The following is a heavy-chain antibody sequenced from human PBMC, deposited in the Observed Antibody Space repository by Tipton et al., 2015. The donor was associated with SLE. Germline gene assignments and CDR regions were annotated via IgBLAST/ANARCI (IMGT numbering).Heavy chain of an antibody. J-gene: IGHJ6*03. V-gene: IGHV3-48*03. Sequence: GSLRLSCAASGFTFSSYEMNWVRQAPGKGLEWVSYISSSGSTIYYADSVKGRFTISRDNAKNSLYLQMNSLRAEDTAVYYCARGQSCSSTSCYDYYYYYMDVWGKGTTVPVSS. CDR3: ARGQSCSSTSCYDYYYYYMDV. D-gene: IGHD2-2*01. CDR1: GFTFSSYE. CDR2: ISSSGSTI.